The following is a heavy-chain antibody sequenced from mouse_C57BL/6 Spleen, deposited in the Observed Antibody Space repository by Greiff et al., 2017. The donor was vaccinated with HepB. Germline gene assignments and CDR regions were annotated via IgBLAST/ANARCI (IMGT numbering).Heavy chain of an antibody. V-gene: IGHV5-9-1*02. CDR3: TRDSSYCYGNSYYFDY. CDR1: GFTFTSYA. Sequence: EVQLVQSGDGLVKPGGSVKLSCAASGFTFTSYAMSWVRQTPEKRLEWVAYISSGGDYTYYADTVKGRFTISRDNATNTLYLQMSSLKSEDTASDDCTRDSSYCYGNSYYFDYWGQGTTVTVSS. CDR2: ISSGGDYT. D-gene: IGHD1-1*01. J-gene: IGHJ2*01.